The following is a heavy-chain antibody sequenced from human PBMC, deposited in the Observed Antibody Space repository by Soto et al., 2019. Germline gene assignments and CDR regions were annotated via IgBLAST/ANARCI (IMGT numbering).Heavy chain of an antibody. CDR1: GFTFSSYW. CDR3: ARDGEAPSNDY. J-gene: IGHJ4*02. V-gene: IGHV3-7*01. D-gene: IGHD2-21*01. CDR2: IKQDGSEK. Sequence: GGSLRHSCAASGFTFSSYWMSWVRQAPGKGLEWVANIKQDGSEKYYVDSVKGRFTISRDNAKNSLYLQMNSLRAEDTAVYYCARDGEAPSNDYWGQGTLVTVSS.